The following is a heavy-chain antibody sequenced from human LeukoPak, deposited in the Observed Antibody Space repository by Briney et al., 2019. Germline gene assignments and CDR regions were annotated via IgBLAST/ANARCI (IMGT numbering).Heavy chain of an antibody. Sequence: ASVKVSCKASGYTFTSYGISWVRQAPGQGLEWMGWISAYNGNTNYAQKLQGRVTMTTDTSTSTAYMELRSLRSDDTAVYYCARSPPGYGRGSGSYSYYFDYWGQGTLVTVSS. CDR1: GYTFTSYG. J-gene: IGHJ4*02. CDR2: ISAYNGNT. D-gene: IGHD3-10*01. CDR3: ARSPPGYGRGSGSYSYYFDY. V-gene: IGHV1-18*01.